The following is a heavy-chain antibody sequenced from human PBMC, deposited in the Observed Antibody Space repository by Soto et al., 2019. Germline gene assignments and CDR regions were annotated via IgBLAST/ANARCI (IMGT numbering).Heavy chain of an antibody. CDR2: IYYSGST. CDR1: GGSISSGGYY. V-gene: IGHV4-31*03. Sequence: XESGPGLVKPSQTLSLTCTVSGGSISSGGYYWSWIRQHPGKGLEWIGYIYYSGSTYYNPSLKSRVTISVDTSKNQFSLKLSSVTAADTAVYYCARDGSTDNWFDPWGQGTLVTVSS. D-gene: IGHD2-2*03. J-gene: IGHJ5*02. CDR3: ARDGSTDNWFDP.